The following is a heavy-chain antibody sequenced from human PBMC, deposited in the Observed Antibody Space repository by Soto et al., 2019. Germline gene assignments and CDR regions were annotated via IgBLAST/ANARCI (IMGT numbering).Heavy chain of an antibody. Sequence: GGSLRLSCAASVLIFSNAWMSWVRQAPGKGLEWVGLIKKKADGGTAVYAAPLKGRFTISRDDSKNTLYLEMSSLKTEDTAVYYCRTQWLDWGQGTMVTVSS. CDR3: RTQWLD. D-gene: IGHD6-19*01. CDR2: IKKKADGGTA. V-gene: IGHV3-15*01. CDR1: VLIFSNAW. J-gene: IGHJ4*02.